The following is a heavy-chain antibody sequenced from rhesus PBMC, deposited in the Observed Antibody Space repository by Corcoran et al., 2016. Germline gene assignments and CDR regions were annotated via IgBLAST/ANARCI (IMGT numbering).Heavy chain of an antibody. CDR2: IYGSSTST. CDR1: GDSISDSYR. Sequence: QVQLQESGPGVVMPSETLSLTCAVSGDSISDSYRWSWIRQPPGKGLEWIGYIYGSSTSTNYNPSLKSRVTISQDTSKNQFSLKLSSVTAADTAVYYCARDGYSWNNAFEDWGQGVLVTVSS. D-gene: IGHD1-20*01. CDR3: ARDGYSWNNAFED. V-gene: IGHV4S10*01. J-gene: IGHJ4*01.